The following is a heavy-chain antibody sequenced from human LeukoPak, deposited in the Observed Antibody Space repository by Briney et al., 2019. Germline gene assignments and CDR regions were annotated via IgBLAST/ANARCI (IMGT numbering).Heavy chain of an antibody. CDR2: IYSGGST. D-gene: IGHD2-15*01. J-gene: IGHJ4*02. CDR3: ARDPGPVGYCSGGSCYSY. CDR1: GFTFSNYA. Sequence: GGSLRLSCRASGFTFSNYAMNWVRQAPGKGLEWVSVIYSGGSTYYADSVKGRFTISRDNSKNTLYLQMNSLRAEDTAVYYCARDPGPVGYCSGGSCYSYWGQGTLVTVSS. V-gene: IGHV3-53*01.